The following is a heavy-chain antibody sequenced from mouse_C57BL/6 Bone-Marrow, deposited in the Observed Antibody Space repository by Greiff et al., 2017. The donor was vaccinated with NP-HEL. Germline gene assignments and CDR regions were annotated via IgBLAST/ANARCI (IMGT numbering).Heavy chain of an antibody. J-gene: IGHJ3*01. CDR3: ARPSADWFAY. V-gene: IGHV1-55*01. CDR2: IYPGSGST. Sequence: QVQLQQPGAELVKPGASAKMSCKASGYTFTSYWITWVKQRSGQGLEWIGDIYPGSGSTNYNEKFKSKATLTVDTSSSTAYMQLSSLTSEDSAVYYCARPSADWFAYWGQGTLVTVSA. CDR1: GYTFTSYW.